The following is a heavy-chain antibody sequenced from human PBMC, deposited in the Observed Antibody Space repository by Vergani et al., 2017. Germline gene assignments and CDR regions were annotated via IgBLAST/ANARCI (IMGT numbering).Heavy chain of an antibody. CDR2: IIPILGIA. CDR3: ARGQYYYDSSGYYYYYYGMDV. V-gene: IGHV1-69*02. Sequence: QVQLVQSGAEVKKPGSSVKVSCKASGGTFSSYTISWVRQAPGQGLEWMGRIIPILGIANYAQKFQGRVTITADNSTSTAYMELSSLRSEDTAVYYCARGQYYYDSSGYYYYYYGMDVWGQXP. CDR1: GGTFSSYT. J-gene: IGHJ6*02. D-gene: IGHD3-22*01.